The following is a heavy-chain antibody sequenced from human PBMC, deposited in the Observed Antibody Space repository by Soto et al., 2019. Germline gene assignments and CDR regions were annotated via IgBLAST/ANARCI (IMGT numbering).Heavy chain of an antibody. CDR1: GFTFSSYG. J-gene: IGHJ6*02. Sequence: QVQLVESGGGVVQPGRSLRLSCAASGFTFSSYGMHWVRQAPGKGLEWVAVISYDGSNKYYADSVKGRFTICRDNSKNTLYLQMNSLRAEDTAVYYCAKVSSGMDVWGQGTTVTVSS. CDR2: ISYDGSNK. CDR3: AKVSSGMDV. V-gene: IGHV3-30*18. D-gene: IGHD6-6*01.